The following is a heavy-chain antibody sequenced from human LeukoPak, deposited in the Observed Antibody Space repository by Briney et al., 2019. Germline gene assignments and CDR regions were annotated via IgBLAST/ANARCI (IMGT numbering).Heavy chain of an antibody. CDR1: GGSFSGYY. D-gene: IGHD6-13*01. CDR3: ARVGAAGPSY. J-gene: IGHJ4*02. Sequence: SETLSLTCAVYGGSFSGYYWSWIRQPPGRGLEWIGEINHSRSTNYNPSLKSRVTISVDTSKNQFSLKLSSVTAADTAVYYCARVGAAGPSYWGQGTLVTVSS. CDR2: INHSRST. V-gene: IGHV4-34*01.